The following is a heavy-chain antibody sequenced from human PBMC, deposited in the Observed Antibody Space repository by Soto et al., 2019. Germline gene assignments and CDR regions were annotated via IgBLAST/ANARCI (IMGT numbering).Heavy chain of an antibody. CDR2: IYYSGST. J-gene: IGHJ5*02. Sequence: SETLSLTCTVSGGSISSYYWSWIRQPPGKGLEWIGYIYYSGSTNYNPSLKSRVTISVDTSKNQFSLKLSSVTAADTAVYYCARLMVRGVISNWFDPWGQGTLVTVSS. CDR1: GGSISSYY. V-gene: IGHV4-59*08. D-gene: IGHD3-10*01. CDR3: ARLMVRGVISNWFDP.